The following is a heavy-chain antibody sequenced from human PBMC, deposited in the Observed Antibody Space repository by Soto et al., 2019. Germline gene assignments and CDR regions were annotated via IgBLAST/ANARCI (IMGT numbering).Heavy chain of an antibody. V-gene: IGHV3-30-3*01. J-gene: IGHJ4*02. CDR1: GFTFSSYA. CDR2: ISYDGSNK. D-gene: IGHD3-22*01. Sequence: GGSLRLSCAASGFTFSSYAMHWVRQAPSKGLEWVAVISYDGSNKYYADSVKGRFTISRDNSKNTLYLQMNSLRAEDTAVYYCARDSAIVVVIAYYFDYWGQGTLVTVSS. CDR3: ARDSAIVVVIAYYFDY.